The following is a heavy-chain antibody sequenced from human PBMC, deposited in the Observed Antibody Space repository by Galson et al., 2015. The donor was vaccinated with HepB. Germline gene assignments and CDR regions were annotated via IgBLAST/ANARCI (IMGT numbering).Heavy chain of an antibody. CDR3: AKDQGYCSGGSCYGYYYYGMDV. Sequence: SLRLSCAASGFTFSSYGMHWVRQAPGKGLEWVAVISYDGSNKYYADSVKGRFTISRDNSKNTLYLQMNSLRAEDTAVYYCAKDQGYCSGGSCYGYYYYGMDVWGQGTTVTVSS. J-gene: IGHJ6*02. CDR1: GFTFSSYG. CDR2: ISYDGSNK. V-gene: IGHV3-30*18. D-gene: IGHD2-15*01.